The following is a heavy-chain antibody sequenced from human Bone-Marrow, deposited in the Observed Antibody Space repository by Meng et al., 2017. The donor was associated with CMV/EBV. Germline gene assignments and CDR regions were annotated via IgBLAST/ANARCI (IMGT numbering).Heavy chain of an antibody. J-gene: IGHJ4*02. Sequence: GESLKISCAASGFTFSDYYMTWIRQAPGKGLEWLSHISGSGSIRHYADSVKGRFTISRDNAKNSLYLQMNSLRAEDTAVYYCARDFSSVLNYIDFWGQGTLVTVSS. CDR1: GFTFSDYY. CDR3: ARDFSSVLNYIDF. V-gene: IGHV3-11*01. D-gene: IGHD2/OR15-2a*01. CDR2: ISGSGSIR.